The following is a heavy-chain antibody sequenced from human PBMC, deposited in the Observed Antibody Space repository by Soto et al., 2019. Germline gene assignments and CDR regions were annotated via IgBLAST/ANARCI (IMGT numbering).Heavy chain of an antibody. D-gene: IGHD4-17*01. Sequence: QVQLVESGGGVVQPGRSLRLSCAASGFTFSSYGMHWVRQAPGKGLEWVAVISYDGSNKYYADSVKGRFTISRDNSKNTLYLQMTSLRAEDTAVYYCAKGYYGGPRDAFDIWGQGTMVTVSS. CDR1: GFTFSSYG. V-gene: IGHV3-30*18. J-gene: IGHJ3*02. CDR3: AKGYYGGPRDAFDI. CDR2: ISYDGSNK.